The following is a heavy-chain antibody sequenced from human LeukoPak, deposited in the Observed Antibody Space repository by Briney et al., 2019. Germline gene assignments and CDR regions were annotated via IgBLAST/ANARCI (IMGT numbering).Heavy chain of an antibody. CDR3: AKDRGPAVGLTLFDY. V-gene: IGHV3-23*01. Sequence: PGGSLRLSCAASGFTFSSYAMSWVRQAPGKGLEWVSAISGSGGSTYYADSVKGRFTISRDNSKNTLYLQMNSLRAEDTAVYYCAKDRGPAVGLTLFDYWGQGTLVTVSS. CDR2: ISGSGGST. J-gene: IGHJ4*02. D-gene: IGHD6-19*01. CDR1: GFTFSSYA.